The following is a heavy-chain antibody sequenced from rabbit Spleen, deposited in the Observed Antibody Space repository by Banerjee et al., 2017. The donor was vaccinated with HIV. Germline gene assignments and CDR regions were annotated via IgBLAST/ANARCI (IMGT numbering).Heavy chain of an antibody. CDR1: GFDFSSSDY. Sequence: QSLEESGGGLVQPGGSLKLSCKASGFDFSSSDYMCWVRQAPGKGLEWISCIAGSSSGFTYSATWAKGRFTCSKTSSTTVTLQMTSLTVADTATYFCARDLDGVIGWNFGWWGPGTLVTVS. D-gene: IGHD1-1*01. CDR2: IAGSSSGFT. V-gene: IGHV1S40*01. J-gene: IGHJ4*01. CDR3: ARDLDGVIGWNFGW.